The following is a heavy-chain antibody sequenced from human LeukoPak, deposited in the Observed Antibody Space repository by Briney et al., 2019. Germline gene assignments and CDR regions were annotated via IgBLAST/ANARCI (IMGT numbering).Heavy chain of an antibody. CDR3: SRRQTDDSSGYYGY. V-gene: IGHV3-73*01. Sequence: GGSLRLSXAASGFTFSGSAIHWVRQASGKGLEWVGRIRSKANSYATAYAASVKGRFTISRDDSKNTAYLQMNSLKTEDTAVYYCSRRQTDDSSGYYGYWGQGTLVTVSS. CDR1: GFTFSGSA. CDR2: IRSKANSYAT. D-gene: IGHD3-22*01. J-gene: IGHJ4*02.